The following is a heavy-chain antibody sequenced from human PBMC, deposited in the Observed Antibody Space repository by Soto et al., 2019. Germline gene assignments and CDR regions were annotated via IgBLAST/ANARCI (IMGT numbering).Heavy chain of an antibody. CDR3: AREGAKWLEDFDI. Sequence: ASVKVSCKASGYTFTSYAIHCVRQAPGQRLEWMGWIKAGNGKKKYSQKFKRRVNITRDTSASTAYTEMSRLRSEETAVYYCAREGAKWLEDFDIWGQGTMVTVSS. V-gene: IGHV1-3*01. J-gene: IGHJ3*02. D-gene: IGHD5-12*01. CDR1: GYTFTSYA. CDR2: IKAGNGKK.